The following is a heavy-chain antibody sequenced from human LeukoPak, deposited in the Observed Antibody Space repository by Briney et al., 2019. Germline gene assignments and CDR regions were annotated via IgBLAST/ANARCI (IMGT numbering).Heavy chain of an antibody. CDR3: AREITTDPRPAFDI. V-gene: IGHV1-2*02. CDR1: GYTFTGYY. Sequence: ASVKVSCKASGYTFTGYYMHWVRQAPGQGLEWMGWINPNSGGTNYAQKFQGRVTMTRDTSISTAYMELSRLRSDDTAVYYCAREITTDPRPAFDIWGQGTMVTVSS. CDR2: INPNSGGT. D-gene: IGHD4-11*01. J-gene: IGHJ3*02.